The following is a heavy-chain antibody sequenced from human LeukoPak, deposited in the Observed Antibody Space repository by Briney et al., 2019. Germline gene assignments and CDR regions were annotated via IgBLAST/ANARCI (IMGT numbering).Heavy chain of an antibody. Sequence: ASVKVSCKASGYPFISHGITWVRQAPGQGLEWMGWISCYNGDTHYAQNFQGRVTMTTDKFTSTAYMELKSLRSDDTAIYYCARDRTNSGGWHPFFDCWGQGTLVAVSS. CDR1: GYPFISHG. V-gene: IGHV1-18*01. CDR2: ISCYNGDT. J-gene: IGHJ4*02. D-gene: IGHD2-15*01. CDR3: ARDRTNSGGWHPFFDC.